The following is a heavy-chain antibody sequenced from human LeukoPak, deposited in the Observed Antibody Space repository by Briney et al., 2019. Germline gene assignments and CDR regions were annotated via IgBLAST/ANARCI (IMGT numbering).Heavy chain of an antibody. D-gene: IGHD3-3*01. J-gene: IGHJ6*02. CDR2: ISAYNGNT. Sequence: ASVKVSCKASGYTFTSYGISWVRQAPGQGLEWMGWISAYNGNTNYAQKLQGRVTLTTDTSTSTAYMELRSLRSDDTAVYYCARESWSGYSEYYYGMDVWGQGTTVTVSS. CDR3: ARESWSGYSEYYYGMDV. V-gene: IGHV1-18*01. CDR1: GYTFTSYG.